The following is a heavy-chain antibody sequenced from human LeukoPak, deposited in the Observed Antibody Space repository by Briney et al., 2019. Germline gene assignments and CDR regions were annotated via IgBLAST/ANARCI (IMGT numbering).Heavy chain of an antibody. D-gene: IGHD3-3*01. V-gene: IGHV4-39*07. CDR2: IYYSGST. CDR1: GGSISSSSYY. CDR3: ARLSPARLDFWSGYTDGYYYYMDV. Sequence: SETLSLTCTVSGGSISSSSYYWGWIRQPPGKGLEWIGSIYYSGSTYYNPSLKSRVTISVDTSKNQFSLKLSSVTAADTAVYYCARLSPARLDFWSGYTDGYYYYMDVWGKGTTVTVSS. J-gene: IGHJ6*03.